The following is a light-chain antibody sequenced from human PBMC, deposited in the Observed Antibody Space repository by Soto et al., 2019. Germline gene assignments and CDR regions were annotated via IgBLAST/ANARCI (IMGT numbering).Light chain of an antibody. J-gene: IGKJ5*01. Sequence: ETVLTQSPATLSLSPGESATLSCRASQNIDIYLAWYQHKPGQAPRLLIYDASNRATGIPARFSGSGSGTDFTLTISSLEPEDFAIYYCHQRKHWPPLTFGQGTRLEVK. CDR2: DAS. V-gene: IGKV3-11*01. CDR3: HQRKHWPPLT. CDR1: QNIDIY.